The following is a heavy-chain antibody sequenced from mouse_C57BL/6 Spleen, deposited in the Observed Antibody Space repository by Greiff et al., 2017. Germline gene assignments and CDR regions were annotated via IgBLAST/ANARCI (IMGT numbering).Heavy chain of an antibody. CDR3: AKGYYDYDGGYYYAMDY. J-gene: IGHJ4*01. Sequence: QVHVKQSGPGLVQPSQSLSITCTVSGFSLTSYGVHWVRQSPGKGLEWLGVIWRGGSTDYNAAFMSRLSITKDNSKSQVFFKMNSLQADDTAIYYCAKGYYDYDGGYYYAMDYWGQGTSVTVSS. V-gene: IGHV2-5*01. CDR1: GFSLTSYG. CDR2: IWRGGST. D-gene: IGHD2-4*01.